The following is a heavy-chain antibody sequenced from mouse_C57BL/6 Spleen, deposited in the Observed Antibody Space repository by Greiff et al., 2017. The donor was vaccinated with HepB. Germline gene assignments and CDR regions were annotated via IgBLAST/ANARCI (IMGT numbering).Heavy chain of an antibody. CDR1: GYTFTSYW. D-gene: IGHD2-10*01. J-gene: IGHJ4*01. CDR2: IDPSDSYT. CDR3: ARFGSYRAMDY. V-gene: IGHV1-50*01. Sequence: QVQLQQPGAELVKPGASVKLSCKASGYTFTSYWMQWVKQRPGQGLEWIGEIDPSDSYTNYNQKFKGKATLTVDTSSSTAYMQLSILTSEDSAVYYCARFGSYRAMDYWGQGTSVTVSS.